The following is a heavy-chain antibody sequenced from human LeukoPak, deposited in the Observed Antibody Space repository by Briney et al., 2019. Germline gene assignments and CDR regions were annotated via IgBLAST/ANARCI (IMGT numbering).Heavy chain of an antibody. V-gene: IGHV4-39*01. CDR3: ASLPYSSSWTAFDY. Sequence: SETLSLTCTVSGGSISSSSYYWGWVRQPPGKGLEWIGTVYYSGSTNYSPSLKSRVTLSVDTSKNQFSLKLRSVTAADTAVYYCASLPYSSSWTAFDYWGQGTLVTVSS. D-gene: IGHD6-13*01. J-gene: IGHJ4*02. CDR1: GGSISSSSYY. CDR2: VYYSGST.